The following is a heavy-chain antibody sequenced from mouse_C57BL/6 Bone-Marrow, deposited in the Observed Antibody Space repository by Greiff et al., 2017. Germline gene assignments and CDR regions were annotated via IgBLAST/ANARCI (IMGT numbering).Heavy chain of an antibody. V-gene: IGHV1-64*01. CDR2: IHPNSGST. CDR1: GYTFTSYW. CDR3: ARPAYWDWFAY. D-gene: IGHD4-1*01. J-gene: IGHJ3*01. Sequence: QVQLQQPGAELVKPGASVKLSCKASGYTFTSYWMHWVKQRPGQGLEWIGMIHPNSGSTNYNEKFKSKATLTVDKSSSTAYMQLSSLTSEDSAVYYCARPAYWDWFAYWGQGTLVTVSA.